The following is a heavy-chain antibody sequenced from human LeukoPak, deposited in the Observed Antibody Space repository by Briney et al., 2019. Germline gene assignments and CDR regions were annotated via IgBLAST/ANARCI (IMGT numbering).Heavy chain of an antibody. CDR3: ATVFYGGYSYYTCMGV. Sequence: GESLKISCKGSGYSFTTYWIGWVRQMPGKGLEWMGLIYPGDSDTRYSPSFQGQVTISADRSISTAYLQWSSLKASDTAMYSWATVFYGGYSYYTCMGVWSKGTTVTAPS. V-gene: IGHV5-51*01. J-gene: IGHJ6*03. CDR2: IYPGDSDT. D-gene: IGHD4/OR15-4a*01. CDR1: GYSFTTYW.